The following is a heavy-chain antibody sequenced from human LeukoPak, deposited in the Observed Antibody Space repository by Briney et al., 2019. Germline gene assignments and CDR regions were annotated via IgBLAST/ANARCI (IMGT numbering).Heavy chain of an antibody. CDR1: GGSISSYY. Sequence: SETLSLTCTVSGGSISSYYWSWIRQPPGKGLEWIGYIYYTGSTNYNPSLKSRVTISVDPSKNQFSLELTSVTAADTAVYYCAGGGDVGSYTYFQPWGQGTLVTVSS. CDR3: AGGGDVGSYTYFQP. V-gene: IGHV4-59*01. D-gene: IGHD1-26*01. J-gene: IGHJ1*01. CDR2: IYYTGST.